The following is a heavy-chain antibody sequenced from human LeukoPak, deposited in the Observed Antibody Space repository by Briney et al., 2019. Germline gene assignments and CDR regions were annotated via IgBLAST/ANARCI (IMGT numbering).Heavy chain of an antibody. J-gene: IGHJ3*02. D-gene: IGHD2-15*01. CDR1: GFTFSSYS. CDR3: ARDRAGYLNAFDI. V-gene: IGHV3-48*04. Sequence: GGSLRLSCAASGFTFSSYSMNWVRQAPGKGLEWVSYISSSSSTIYYADSVKGRFTISRDNAKNSLYLQMNSLRAEDTAVYYCARDRAGYLNAFDIWGQGTMATVSS. CDR2: ISSSSSTI.